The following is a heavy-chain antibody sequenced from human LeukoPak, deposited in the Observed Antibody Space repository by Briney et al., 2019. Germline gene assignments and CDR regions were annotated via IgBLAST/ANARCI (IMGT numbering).Heavy chain of an antibody. V-gene: IGHV3-48*01. Sequence: GGSLRLSCVASGFTFSTYSFNWVRQAPGRGLEWISYISFVGRGDFVTYYADSLKGLFTISRDDATNSMFLHMDSLKRKDAAVYYCSRDRKPWQRLPTTGFDHWGPGTLVAVSS. CDR1: GFTFSTYS. CDR3: SRDRKPWQRLPTTGFDH. J-gene: IGHJ5*02. CDR2: ISFVGRGDFVT. D-gene: IGHD6-25*01.